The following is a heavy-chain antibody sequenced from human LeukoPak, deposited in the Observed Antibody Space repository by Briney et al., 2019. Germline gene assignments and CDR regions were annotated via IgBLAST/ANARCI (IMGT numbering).Heavy chain of an antibody. CDR1: SGSISSGDYY. Sequence: PSETLSLTCTVSSGSISSGDYYWSWIRQPPGKGLEWIGEINHSGSTNYNPSLKSRVTISVDTSKNQFSLKLSSVTAADTAVYYCARGYQLLYGFWFDPWGQGTLVTVSS. CDR3: ARGYQLLYGFWFDP. CDR2: INHSGST. V-gene: IGHV4-39*07. D-gene: IGHD2-2*02. J-gene: IGHJ5*02.